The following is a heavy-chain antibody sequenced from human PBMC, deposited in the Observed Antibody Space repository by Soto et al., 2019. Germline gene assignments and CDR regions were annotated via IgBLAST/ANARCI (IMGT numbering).Heavy chain of an antibody. Sequence: ASVKVSCKASGYTFTSYDINWVRQATGQGLEWMGWMNPNSGNTGYAQKFQGRVTMTRNTSISTAYMELSSLRSVDTAVYYCARGKASSSWSIYYYYYGMDVWGQGTTVTVSS. CDR3: ARGKASSSWSIYYYYYGMDV. J-gene: IGHJ6*02. D-gene: IGHD6-13*01. CDR2: MNPNSGNT. V-gene: IGHV1-8*01. CDR1: GYTFTSYD.